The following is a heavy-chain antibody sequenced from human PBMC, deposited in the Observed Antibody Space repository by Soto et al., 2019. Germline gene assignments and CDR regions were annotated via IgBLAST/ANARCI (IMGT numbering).Heavy chain of an antibody. CDR2: IYHAGNT. Sequence: QVQLQESGPGLVKDSETLSLTCSVSGDSITAYYWSWIRQSPGKGLEWIGYIYHAGNTNYNPSLRGRVTMSVDTSRNRFSLKLKSVTAADTAIYYCARRNYYFHHWGQGTLVTVSS. CDR3: ARRNYYFHH. D-gene: IGHD4-4*01. J-gene: IGHJ4*02. V-gene: IGHV4-59*08. CDR1: GDSITAYY.